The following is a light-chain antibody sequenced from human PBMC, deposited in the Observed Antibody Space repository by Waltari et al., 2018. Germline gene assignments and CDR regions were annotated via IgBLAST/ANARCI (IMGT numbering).Light chain of an antibody. Sequence: QSALTQPRSVSGSPGQSVPISCTGTSSGVGGYTYVSWYQQHPGKAPKLMIYDVSKRPSGVPDRFSGSKSGNTASLTISGLQAEDEADYYCCSYAGSYSWVFGGGTKLTVL. J-gene: IGLJ3*02. V-gene: IGLV2-11*01. CDR2: DVS. CDR3: CSYAGSYSWV. CDR1: SSGVGGYTY.